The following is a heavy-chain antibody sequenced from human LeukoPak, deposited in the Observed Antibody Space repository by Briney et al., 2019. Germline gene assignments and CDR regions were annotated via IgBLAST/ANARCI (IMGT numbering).Heavy chain of an antibody. CDR1: GFIFSSYG. CDR3: AKTSGFDP. Sequence: PGGTLRLSCAASGFIFSSYGMSWVRQAPGKGLEWVSAISGSGGNTYYADSVKGRFTISRDNSKNTLYLQMNSLRAEDTAVYYCAKTSGFDPWGQGTLVTVSS. CDR2: ISGSGGNT. J-gene: IGHJ5*02. V-gene: IGHV3-23*01.